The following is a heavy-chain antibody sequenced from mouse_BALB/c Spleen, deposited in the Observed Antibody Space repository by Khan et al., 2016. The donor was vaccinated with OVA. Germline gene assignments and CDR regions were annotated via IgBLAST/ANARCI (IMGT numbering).Heavy chain of an antibody. CDR2: INPDSSTI. J-gene: IGHJ3*01. CDR1: GFDFSRYW. D-gene: IGHD2-14*01. Sequence: EVKLLESGGGLVQPGGSLKLSCAASGFDFSRYWMSWVRQAPGKGLEWIGEINPDSSTINYTPSLKDKFIISRDNAKNTLYLQMSEVRSEDTALYYGARPYRYDGRAWFAYWGQGTLVTVSA. CDR3: ARPYRYDGRAWFAY. V-gene: IGHV4-1*02.